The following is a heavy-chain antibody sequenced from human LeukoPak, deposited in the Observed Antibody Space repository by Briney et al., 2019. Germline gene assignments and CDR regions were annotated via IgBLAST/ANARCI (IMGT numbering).Heavy chain of an antibody. J-gene: IGHJ6*03. D-gene: IGHD1-26*01. CDR3: AKSPSGSYYYYYYMDV. V-gene: IGHV3-30*02. CDR1: GFTFSSYG. CDR2: IRYDGSNK. Sequence: GGSLRLSCAASGFTFSSYGMHWVRQAPGKGLEWVAFIRYDGSNKYYADSVKGRFTISRDNSKNTLYLQMNSLRAGDTAVYYCAKSPSGSYYYYYYMDVWGKGTTVTVSS.